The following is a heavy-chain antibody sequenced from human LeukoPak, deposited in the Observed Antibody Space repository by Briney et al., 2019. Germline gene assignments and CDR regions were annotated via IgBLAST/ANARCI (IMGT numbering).Heavy chain of an antibody. D-gene: IGHD2-21*02. CDR1: GGSFSGYY. Sequence: SETLSLTCAVYGGSFSGYYWTWIRQPPGKGLEWIGEINHSGGTDYNPSLKSRVTISVDTSKNQFSLKLSSVTAADTAVYYCARGHPLLDYWGQGTLVTVSS. CDR3: ARGHPLLDY. J-gene: IGHJ4*02. CDR2: INHSGGT. V-gene: IGHV4-34*01.